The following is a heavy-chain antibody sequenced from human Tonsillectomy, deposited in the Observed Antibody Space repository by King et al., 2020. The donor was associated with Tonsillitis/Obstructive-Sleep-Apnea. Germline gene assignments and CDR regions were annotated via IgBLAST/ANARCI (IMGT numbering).Heavy chain of an antibody. V-gene: IGHV1-46*01. J-gene: IGHJ3*02. Sequence: QLVQSGAEVKKPGASVKVSCKASRYTFTTYYMNWVRQAPGQGLEWMGIFNPRGDSTSYAQTFQGRVTMTRDTSTSTLYMELSSLRSEDTAVYYCARESSGYGNDASDIWGQGTMVTVPS. CDR2: FNPRGDST. D-gene: IGHD3-22*01. CDR3: ARESSGYGNDASDI. CDR1: RYTFTTYY.